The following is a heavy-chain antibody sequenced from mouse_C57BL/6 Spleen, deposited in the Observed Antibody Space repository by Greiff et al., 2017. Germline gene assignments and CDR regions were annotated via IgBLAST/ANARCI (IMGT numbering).Heavy chain of an antibody. D-gene: IGHD5-1*01. CDR2: FNPSTGGT. CDR3: ARNEYGFAY. V-gene: IGHV1-42*01. CDR1: GYSFTGYY. J-gene: IGHJ3*01. Sequence: FQLQQFGPELVKPGASVKISCKASGYSFTGYYMNWWKQSPEKSFEWIGEFNPSTGGTTYNQKFKAKATLTVNKSSSTAYMQSKGLTSEDSAVYCCARNEYGFAYWGQGTLVTVSA.